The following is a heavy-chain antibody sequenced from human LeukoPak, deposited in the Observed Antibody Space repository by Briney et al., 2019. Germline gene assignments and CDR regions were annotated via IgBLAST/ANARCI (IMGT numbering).Heavy chain of an antibody. CDR2: IKSKTDGGTA. CDR3: ATALRGVGF. D-gene: IGHD3-3*01. V-gene: IGHV3-15*01. Sequence: GGSLRLSCAASGITFISAWMNWVRQAPGKGLEWVGRIKSKTDGGTAEYAAPVKGRFIISRDDSKNTLYLQMNSLNSDDTGVYYCATALRGVGFWGQGTLVTVSS. CDR1: GITFISAW. J-gene: IGHJ4*02.